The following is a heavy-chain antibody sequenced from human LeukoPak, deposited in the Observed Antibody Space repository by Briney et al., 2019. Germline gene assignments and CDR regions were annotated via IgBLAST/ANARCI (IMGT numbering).Heavy chain of an antibody. CDR2: ISGSGGTT. J-gene: IGHJ6*02. D-gene: IGHD6-6*01. Sequence: PRASVKVSCKASGGTFSSYAISWVRQAPGEGLEWVSSISGSGGTTYYADSVKGRLTISRDNSKNTVNLQMNSLRAEDTAVYYCANLYSSSSGYYYYNGMDVWGQGTTVTVSS. V-gene: IGHV3-23*01. CDR1: GGTFSSYA. CDR3: ANLYSSSSGYYYYNGMDV.